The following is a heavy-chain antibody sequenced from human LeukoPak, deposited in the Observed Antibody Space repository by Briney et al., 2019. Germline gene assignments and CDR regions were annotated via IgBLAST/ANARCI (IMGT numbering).Heavy chain of an antibody. V-gene: IGHV1-8*02. D-gene: IGHD6-25*01. CDR3: ARVPSGGNKFDP. CDR1: GYTFTGYY. CDR2: MNPSSANT. Sequence: ASVKVSCKASGYTFTGYYMHWVRQAPGQGLEWMGWMNPSSANTGYAQKFQGRVTMTRNTSISTAYMELRSLRSEDTAVYYCARVPSGGNKFDPWGQGTLVTVSS. J-gene: IGHJ5*02.